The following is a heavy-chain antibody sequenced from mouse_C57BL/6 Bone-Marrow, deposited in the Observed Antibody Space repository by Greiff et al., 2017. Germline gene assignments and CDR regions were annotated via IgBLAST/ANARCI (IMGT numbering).Heavy chain of an antibody. V-gene: IGHV1-64*01. CDR2: IHPNSDIT. CDR3: STNDRYYRAWFAY. D-gene: IGHD2-12*01. CDR1: GYTFTSYW. J-gene: IGHJ3*01. Sequence: QVQLQQPGAELVKPGASVKLSCKASGYTFTSYWMHWVKQRPGQGLEWIGKIHPNSDITNYNEKFKGKATLTVDNSSSTAYMQLSSLTSYDSSGYYCSTNDRYYRAWFAYWGRGTLVTVSA.